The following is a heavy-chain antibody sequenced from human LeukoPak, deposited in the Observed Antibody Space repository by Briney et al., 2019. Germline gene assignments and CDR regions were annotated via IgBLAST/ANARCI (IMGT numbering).Heavy chain of an antibody. J-gene: IGHJ6*02. V-gene: IGHV3-21*01. CDR2: ISGSSDYI. Sequence: GGSLRLSCAASGFTFSTYSMNWVRQAPGKGLEWVSSISGSSDYIFYADSVKGRFTRSRDDAKNSLYLQMNSLRAEDTAVYYCARVLFGYYGVDVWGQGTTVTVSS. D-gene: IGHD3-3*01. CDR3: ARVLFGYYGVDV. CDR1: GFTFSTYS.